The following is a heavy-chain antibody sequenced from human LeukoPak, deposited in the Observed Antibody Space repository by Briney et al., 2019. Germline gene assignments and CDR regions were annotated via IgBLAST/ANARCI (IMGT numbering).Heavy chain of an antibody. CDR1: GFTFSSYG. Sequence: PGGSLRLSCAASGFTFSSYGMHWVRQAPGKGLEWVAVIWYDGSNKYYADSVKGRFTISRDNSKNTLYLQMNSLRAEDTAVYYCARDMTYSSSWTEARWFDPWGQGTLVTVSS. CDR3: ARDMTYSSSWTEARWFDP. CDR2: IWYDGSNK. J-gene: IGHJ5*02. V-gene: IGHV3-33*01. D-gene: IGHD6-13*01.